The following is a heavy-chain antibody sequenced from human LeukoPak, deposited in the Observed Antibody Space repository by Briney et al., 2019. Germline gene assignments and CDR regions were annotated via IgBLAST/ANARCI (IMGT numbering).Heavy chain of an antibody. Sequence: PGGSLRLSCVASGFTFSSYWMSWVRQAPGKGLEWVANIKQDGSEKYYVDSVKGRFTISRDNAKNSLYLQMNSLRAEDTAVYYCASLVRGVITAFDYWGQGTLVTVSS. CDR2: IKQDGSEK. CDR1: GFTFSSYW. V-gene: IGHV3-7*01. D-gene: IGHD3-10*01. CDR3: ASLVRGVITAFDY. J-gene: IGHJ4*02.